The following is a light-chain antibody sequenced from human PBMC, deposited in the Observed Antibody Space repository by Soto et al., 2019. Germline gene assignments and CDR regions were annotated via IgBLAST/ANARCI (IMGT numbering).Light chain of an antibody. V-gene: IGKV3-15*01. CDR2: GAS. Sequence: EIVMTQSPATLSVSPGERATLSCRASQSVSSNLAWYQQKPGQALRLLIYGASTRATGIPARFSGSGSGTEFTLTISSLQSEDFAVYHCQQYNNWPPWTFGQGTKVEIK. CDR1: QSVSSN. J-gene: IGKJ1*01. CDR3: QQYNNWPPWT.